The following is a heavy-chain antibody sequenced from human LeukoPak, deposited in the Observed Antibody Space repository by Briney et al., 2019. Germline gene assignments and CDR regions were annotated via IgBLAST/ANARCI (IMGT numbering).Heavy chain of an antibody. D-gene: IGHD3-22*01. CDR2: FDPEDGET. Sequence: GASVKVSCKVSGYTLTELSMHWVRHAPGKGLEWMGGFDPEDGETIYAQTFQGRVTMTEDTSTDTAYMELSSLRSEDTAVYYCATDRGDYYDSSGYPYWGQGTLVTVSS. V-gene: IGHV1-24*01. CDR3: ATDRGDYYDSSGYPY. CDR1: GYTLTELS. J-gene: IGHJ4*02.